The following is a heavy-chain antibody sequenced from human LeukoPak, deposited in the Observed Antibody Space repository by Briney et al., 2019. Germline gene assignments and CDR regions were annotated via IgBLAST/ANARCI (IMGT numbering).Heavy chain of an antibody. CDR3: ARSKSGSYGCFDP. V-gene: IGHV4-59*01. D-gene: IGHD1-26*01. J-gene: IGHJ5*02. CDR1: GGSISSYY. Sequence: SETLSLTCTVSGGSISSYYWSWIRQPPGKGLELIGFIYYSGSTSYNPSLKSRVTISVDTSKNQLSLKLSSVTAADTAVYYCARSKSGSYGCFDPWGQGTLVTVSS. CDR2: IYYSGST.